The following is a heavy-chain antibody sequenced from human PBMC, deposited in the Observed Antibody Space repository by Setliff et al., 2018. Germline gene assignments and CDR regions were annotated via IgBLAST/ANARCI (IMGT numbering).Heavy chain of an antibody. Sequence: GESLKISCKDSGYSFSISWIGWVRQMPGKGLDWMGIIYPGDSHNIRYSPSFQGQVTISADKSISTAYLQWGSLQASDTAMYYCATHPVGTWLFYFDYWGHGTLVTVS. V-gene: IGHV5-51*01. CDR1: GYSFSISW. D-gene: IGHD3-9*01. CDR2: IYPGDSHNI. CDR3: ATHPVGTWLFYFDY. J-gene: IGHJ4*01.